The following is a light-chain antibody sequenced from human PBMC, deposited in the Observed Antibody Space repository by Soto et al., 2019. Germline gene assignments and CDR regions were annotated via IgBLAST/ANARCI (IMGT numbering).Light chain of an antibody. J-gene: IGKJ1*01. V-gene: IGKV3-20*01. CDR2: GAS. Sequence: EIVLTQSPGTLSLSPGERATLSCRASQRVSSSYLDWYQQKPGQAPRLLIYGASSRATGIPDRFSGSGSGTDFTLTISRLEPEDFAVYYCQQYGSSPRSFGQGTKVEIK. CDR3: QQYGSSPRS. CDR1: QRVSSSY.